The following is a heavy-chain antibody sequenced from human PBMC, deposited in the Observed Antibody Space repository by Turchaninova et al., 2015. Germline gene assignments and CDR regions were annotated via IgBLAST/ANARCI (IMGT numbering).Heavy chain of an antibody. D-gene: IGHD2-8*01. J-gene: IGHJ4*02. Sequence: QITLKESGPTLVKPTQPLTLTCTFSGFSLSTSGVVVGWIRHPPGKALEGLALIYWDDDKRYSPSLKSMITITKDTSKNQVVLTMTNMDPVDTATYYCAHLIVGMYAYDYWGQGTLVTVSS. CDR3: AHLIVGMYAYDY. V-gene: IGHV2-5*02. CDR2: IYWDDDK. CDR1: GFSLSTSGVV.